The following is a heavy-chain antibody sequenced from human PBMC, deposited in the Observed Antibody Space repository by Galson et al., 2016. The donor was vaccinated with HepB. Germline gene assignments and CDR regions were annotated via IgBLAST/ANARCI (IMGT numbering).Heavy chain of an antibody. CDR3: ARGDRSSSDIFTTYYGMDV. CDR2: ISSTSTYI. Sequence: SLRLSCAASGFTLSSYNMNWVRQAPGKGLEWVSSISSTSTYIYYADSVKGRFTISRDDANKSVYLQMSSLRAEDTAVYYCARGDRSSSDIFTTYYGMDVWGQGTTVTVSS. V-gene: IGHV3-21*01. J-gene: IGHJ6*02. CDR1: GFTLSSYN. D-gene: IGHD3-9*01.